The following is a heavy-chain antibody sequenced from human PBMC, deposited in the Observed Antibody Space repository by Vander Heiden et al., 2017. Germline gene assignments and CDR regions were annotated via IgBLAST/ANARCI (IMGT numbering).Heavy chain of an antibody. V-gene: IGHV3-21*01. D-gene: IGHD2-8*01. CDR1: GFTFRRYS. CDR3: ARDGDCTNGVCSYLSDYYYYGMDV. J-gene: IGHJ6*02. Sequence: EVQLVESGGGLVKPGGSLRLSCAASGFTFRRYSMNWARQAPGKGLEWVSSISSSSSYIYYADSVKGRFTISRDNAKNSLYLQMNSLRAEDTAVYYCARDGDCTNGVCSYLSDYYYYGMDVWGQGTTVTVSS. CDR2: ISSSSSYI.